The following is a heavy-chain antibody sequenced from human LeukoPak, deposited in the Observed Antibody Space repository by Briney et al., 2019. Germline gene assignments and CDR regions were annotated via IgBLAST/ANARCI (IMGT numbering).Heavy chain of an antibody. D-gene: IGHD4-11*01. V-gene: IGHV4-39*02. CDR1: GGSISSSSYY. CDR2: IYHSGST. J-gene: IGHJ6*03. CDR3: AREATVTILPYYYYYMDV. Sequence: SETLSLTRTVSGGSISSSSYYWGWIRQPPGKGLEWIGSIYHSGSTYYNPSLKSRVTISVDTSKNQFSLKLSSVTAADTAVYYCAREATVTILPYYYYYMDVWGKGTTVTVSS.